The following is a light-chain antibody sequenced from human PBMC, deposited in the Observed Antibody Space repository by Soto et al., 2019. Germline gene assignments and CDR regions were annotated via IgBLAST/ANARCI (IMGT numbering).Light chain of an antibody. CDR1: QDITND. V-gene: IGKV1-33*01. J-gene: IGKJ4*01. Sequence: DIQMTQSPSSLSASVGDRVTITCQASQDITNDLNWYQQKPGKAPKVLIYEASNLKTGVPSRFSGSGSGKDFTFTISSLQTEDIATYFCQQYDNVPLTFGGGTKVEIK. CDR3: QQYDNVPLT. CDR2: EAS.